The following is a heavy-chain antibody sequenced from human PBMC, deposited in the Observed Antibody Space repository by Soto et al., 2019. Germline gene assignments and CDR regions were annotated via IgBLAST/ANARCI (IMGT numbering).Heavy chain of an antibody. Sequence: PGGSLRLSCAASGFTFSSYAMSWVRQAPGKGLEWVSSIIGSGDNTNYAESVKGRFTISRDNSKNTLYLQMNGLRAEDTALYYCAKDHRYGRDSHWYSGSDYLGHGTLV. J-gene: IGHJ4*01. CDR2: IIGSGDNT. CDR3: AKDHRYGRDSHWYSGSDY. D-gene: IGHD6-13*01. CDR1: GFTFSSYA. V-gene: IGHV3-23*01.